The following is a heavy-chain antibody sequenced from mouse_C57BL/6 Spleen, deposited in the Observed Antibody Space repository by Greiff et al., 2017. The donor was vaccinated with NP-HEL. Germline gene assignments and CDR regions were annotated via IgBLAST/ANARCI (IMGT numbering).Heavy chain of an antibody. J-gene: IGHJ2*01. V-gene: IGHV5-17*01. CDR1: GFTFSDYG. Sequence: DVKLVESGGGLVKPGGSLKLSCAASGFTFSDYGMHWVRQAPEKGLEWVAYISSGSSTIYYADTVKGRFTISRDNAKNTLFLQMTSLRSEDTAMYYCARGSGSSRSYFDYWGQGTTLTVSS. CDR2: ISSGSSTI. CDR3: ARGSGSSRSYFDY. D-gene: IGHD1-1*01.